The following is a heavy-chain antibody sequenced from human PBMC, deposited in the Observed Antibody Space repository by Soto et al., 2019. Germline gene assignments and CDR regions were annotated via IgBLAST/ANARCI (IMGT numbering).Heavy chain of an antibody. D-gene: IGHD6-19*01. CDR1: GGSISSGGYY. Sequence: PSETLSLTCTVSGGSISSGGYYWSWIRQHPGKGLEWIGYIYYSGSTYYNPSLKSRVTISVDTSKNQFSLKLSSVTAADTAVYYCARVGSGWYGGYYFDYWGQGTLVTVS. CDR2: IYYSGST. CDR3: ARVGSGWYGGYYFDY. V-gene: IGHV4-31*03. J-gene: IGHJ4*02.